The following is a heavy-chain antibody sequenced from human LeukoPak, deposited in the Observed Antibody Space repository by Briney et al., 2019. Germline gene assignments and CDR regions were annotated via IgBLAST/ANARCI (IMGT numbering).Heavy chain of an antibody. CDR2: INHSGST. CDR1: GGSFTDYY. D-gene: IGHD1-1*01. Sequence: SETLSLTCAVYGGSFTDYYWTWIRQPPGKGLEWIGEINHSGSTNYSPSLNSRVTISVDTSKNQFSLKMTSVTAADAAIYYCARSRVGTTSGHYYYMDVWGKGTTVIASS. J-gene: IGHJ6*03. CDR3: ARSRVGTTSGHYYYMDV. V-gene: IGHV4-34*01.